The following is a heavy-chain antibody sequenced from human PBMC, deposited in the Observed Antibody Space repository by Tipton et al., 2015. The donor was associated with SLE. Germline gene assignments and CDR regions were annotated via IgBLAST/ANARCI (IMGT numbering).Heavy chain of an antibody. CDR1: GYSISSGYY. CDR2: IYHSGST. CDR3: ASAVVVKNDWYFDL. D-gene: IGHD3-22*01. Sequence: TLSLTCAVSGYSISSGYYWGWIRQPPGKGLEWIGSIYHSGSTYYNPSLKSRVTISVDTSKNQFSLKLSSVTAADTAVYYCASAVVVKNDWYFDLWGRGTLVTVSS. J-gene: IGHJ2*01. V-gene: IGHV4-38-2*01.